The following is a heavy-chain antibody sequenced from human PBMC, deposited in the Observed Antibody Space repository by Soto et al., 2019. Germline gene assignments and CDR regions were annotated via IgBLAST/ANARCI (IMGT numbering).Heavy chain of an antibody. D-gene: IGHD3-10*01. J-gene: IGHJ6*01. CDR2: ISAYNGNT. V-gene: IGHV1-18*01. Sequence: QVQLVQSGAEVKKPGASVKVSCKASGYTFTSYGISWVRQAPGQGLEWMGWISAYNGNTNYAQKLQGRVTMTTDTSTITAYMGLRSLRSDDTAVYYCARERITMVRGVIPKYYYYGMDVWGQGTTVTVSS. CDR1: GYTFTSYG. CDR3: ARERITMVRGVIPKYYYYGMDV.